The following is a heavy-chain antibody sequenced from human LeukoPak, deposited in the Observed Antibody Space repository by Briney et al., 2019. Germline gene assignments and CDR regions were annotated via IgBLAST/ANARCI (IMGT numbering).Heavy chain of an antibody. CDR1: GFTVSSNY. CDR2: IKQDGGQK. V-gene: IGHV3-7*03. CDR3: ARIGYSSSSLDY. D-gene: IGHD6-6*01. J-gene: IGHJ4*02. Sequence: GGSLRLSCAASGFTVSSNYMSWVRQAPGKGLEWVANIKQDGGQKYYMDSVKGRFTISRDNAKNSVYLQMNSLRLEDTAVYFCARIGYSSSSLDYWGQGTLVTVSS.